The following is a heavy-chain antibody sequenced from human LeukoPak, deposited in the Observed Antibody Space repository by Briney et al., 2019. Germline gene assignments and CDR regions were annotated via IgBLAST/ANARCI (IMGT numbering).Heavy chain of an antibody. CDR1: GFTFSSYG. J-gene: IGHJ1*01. CDR2: ISYDGSNK. CDR3: AKDPHYYDIPD. V-gene: IGHV3-30*18. D-gene: IGHD3-22*01. Sequence: GGSLRLSCAASGFTFSSYGMHWVRQAPGKGLEWVAVISYDGSNKYYADSVKGRFTISRDNSKNTLYLQMNSLRAEDTAVYYCAKDPHYYDIPDWGQGTLVTVSS.